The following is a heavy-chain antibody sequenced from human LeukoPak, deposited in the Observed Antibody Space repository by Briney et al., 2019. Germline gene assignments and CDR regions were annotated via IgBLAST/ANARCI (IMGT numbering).Heavy chain of an antibody. CDR2: ISGSGGST. CDR3: AKDEDDYGDYGYFDY. CDR1: GFTFSSYA. V-gene: IGHV3-23*01. J-gene: IGHJ4*02. D-gene: IGHD4-17*01. Sequence: GESLRLSCAASGFTFSSYAMSWVRQAPGKGLEWVSAISGSGGSTYYADSVKGRFTISRDNSKNTLYLQMNSLRAEDTAAYYCAKDEDDYGDYGYFDYWGQGTLVTVSS.